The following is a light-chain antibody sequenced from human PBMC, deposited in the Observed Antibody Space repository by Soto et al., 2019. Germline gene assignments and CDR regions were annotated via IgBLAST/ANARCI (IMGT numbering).Light chain of an antibody. J-gene: IGKJ5*01. Sequence: DIQMTQSPSSLSASVGDRVTITCRASQNIFDYLNWYQQKPGRAPTLLIYRASNLQSGAPSRFSGSGSGTDFTLTINSLQPEDFASYYCQQSAKTVITFGQGT. CDR1: QNIFDY. CDR2: RAS. CDR3: QQSAKTVIT. V-gene: IGKV1-39*01.